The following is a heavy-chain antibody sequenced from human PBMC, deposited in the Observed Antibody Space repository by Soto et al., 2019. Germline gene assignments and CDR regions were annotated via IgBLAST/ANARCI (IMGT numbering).Heavy chain of an antibody. Sequence: PGGSLRLSCAASGFTFYSYAMSWVRQAPGKGLEWVSTIGSVGGDTYYADSVKGRFTISRDDSKNTLLLQMNSLRAEDTAVYYCVKDRMAYNPVWEPFDIWGQGTMVTVSS. CDR3: VKDRMAYNPVWEPFDI. CDR2: IGSVGGDT. J-gene: IGHJ3*02. D-gene: IGHD1-20*01. V-gene: IGHV3-23*01. CDR1: GFTFYSYA.